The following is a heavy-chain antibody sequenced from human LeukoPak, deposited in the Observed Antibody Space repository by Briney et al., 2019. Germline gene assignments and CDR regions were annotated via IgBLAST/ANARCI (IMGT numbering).Heavy chain of an antibody. V-gene: IGHV3-74*01. Sequence: GGSLRLSCAASGNYWMHWVRQAPGKGLVWVSHINSDGSWTSYADSVKGRFTISKDNAKNTVYLQMNSLRAEDTAVYYCVSFYETYWGRGTLVTVTS. J-gene: IGHJ4*02. CDR3: VSFYETY. CDR1: GNYW. CDR2: INSDGSWT. D-gene: IGHD2/OR15-2a*01.